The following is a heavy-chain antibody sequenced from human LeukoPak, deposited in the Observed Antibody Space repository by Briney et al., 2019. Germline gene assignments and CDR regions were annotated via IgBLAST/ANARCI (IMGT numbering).Heavy chain of an antibody. Sequence: GGPLRLSCAASGFTVSYNYMNWVRQAPGKGLEWVPILYRGGTRYYADSVKGRFTISRDDSKNTLYLQMNSLRVEDTAVYYCARFPMVDYWGQGILVTVSS. CDR1: GFTVSYNY. J-gene: IGHJ4*02. CDR2: LYRGGTR. CDR3: ARFPMVDY. D-gene: IGHD3-10*01. V-gene: IGHV3-53*01.